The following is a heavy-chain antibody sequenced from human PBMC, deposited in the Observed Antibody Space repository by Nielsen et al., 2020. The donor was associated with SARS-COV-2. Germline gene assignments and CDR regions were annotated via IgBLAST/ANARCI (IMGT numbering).Heavy chain of an antibody. Sequence: SETLSLTCTVSGGSISSSSYYWSWVRQPPGKGLEWIGYIYYSGSTNYNPSLKSRVTISVDTSKNQFSLKLSSVTAADTAVYYCARNTPITIFGVVSAFDYWGQGTLVTVSS. J-gene: IGHJ4*02. CDR1: GGSISSSSYY. V-gene: IGHV4-61*05. D-gene: IGHD3-3*01. CDR2: IYYSGST. CDR3: ARNTPITIFGVVSAFDY.